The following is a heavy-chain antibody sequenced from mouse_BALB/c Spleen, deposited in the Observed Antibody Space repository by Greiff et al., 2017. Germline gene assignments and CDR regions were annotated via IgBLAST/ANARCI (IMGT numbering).Heavy chain of an antibody. CDR2: ISYSGST. V-gene: IGHV3-8*02. CDR1: GDSITSGY. CDR3: ARSDYYGSSNYAMDY. Sequence: EVQLQESGPSLVKPSQTLSITCSVTGDSITSGYWNWIRKFPGNKLEYMGYISYSGSTYYNPSLKSRISITRDTSKNQYYLQLNSVTTEDTATYYCARSDYYGSSNYAMDYWGQGTSVTVSS. J-gene: IGHJ4*01. D-gene: IGHD1-1*01.